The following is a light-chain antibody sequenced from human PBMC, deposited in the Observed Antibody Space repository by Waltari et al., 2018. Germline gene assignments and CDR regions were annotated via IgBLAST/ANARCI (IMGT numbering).Light chain of an antibody. CDR1: QSVSSSY. V-gene: IGKV3-20*01. J-gene: IGKJ2*01. Sequence: EIVLTQSPGTLSLSPGERATLSCRASQSVSSSYLAWYQQKPGQAPRLLIFDASNRATVIPDRFSGSGSGTDFTLTISRLEPEDFAVYFCQQYSYSPNTFGQGTKLEI. CDR3: QQYSYSPNT. CDR2: DAS.